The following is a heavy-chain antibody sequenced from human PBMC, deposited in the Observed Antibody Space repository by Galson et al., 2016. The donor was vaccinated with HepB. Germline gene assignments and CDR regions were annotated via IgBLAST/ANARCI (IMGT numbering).Heavy chain of an antibody. J-gene: IGHJ6*02. CDR2: ISYDGSNK. Sequence: SLRLSCAASGFTFGSYGMHWVRQAPGKGLEWVAVISYDGSNKYYADSVKGRFTISRDNSKNTLYLQMNSLRAEDTAVYYCAKDTAKYCSSTSCSYGMDVWGQGTTVTVSS. CDR3: AKDTAKYCSSTSCSYGMDV. CDR1: GFTFGSYG. D-gene: IGHD2-2*01. V-gene: IGHV3-30*18.